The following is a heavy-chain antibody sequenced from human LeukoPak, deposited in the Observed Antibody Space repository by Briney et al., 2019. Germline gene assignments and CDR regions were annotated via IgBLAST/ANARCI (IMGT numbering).Heavy chain of an antibody. CDR1: GFTFSSYG. CDR2: IWYDGSNK. Sequence: GGSLRLSCAASGFTFSSYGMHWVRQAPGKGLEWVAVIWYDGSNKYYADSVKGRFTISRDNSKNTLYLQMNGLRAEDTAVYYCARDRPDSSGYSSFDYWGQGTLVTVSS. CDR3: ARDRPDSSGYSSFDY. D-gene: IGHD3-22*01. J-gene: IGHJ4*02. V-gene: IGHV3-33*01.